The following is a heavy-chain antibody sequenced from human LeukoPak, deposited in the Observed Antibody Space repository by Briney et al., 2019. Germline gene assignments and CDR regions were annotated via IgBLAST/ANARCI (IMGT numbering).Heavy chain of an antibody. J-gene: IGHJ4*02. CDR2: IYYTGTT. CDR3: ARMTPVTEPGY. Sequence: SETLSLTCVIPGYSINSDYYWGWIRQPPGKGLEWIGSIYYTGTTYYNPSLRSRVTISVDTSKNQFSLKLSSVTAADTAVYYCARMTPVTEPGYWGQGTLVSVSS. V-gene: IGHV4-38-2*01. CDR1: GYSINSDYY. D-gene: IGHD4-17*01.